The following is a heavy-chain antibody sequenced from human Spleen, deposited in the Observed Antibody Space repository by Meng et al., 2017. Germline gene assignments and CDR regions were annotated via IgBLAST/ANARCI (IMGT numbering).Heavy chain of an antibody. V-gene: IGHV4-34*01. CDR3: ARGPTTMAHDFDY. CDR2: INHSGST. Sequence: QVLLKRWGAGLLKPSETLSLPCVVSGGSFSDYYWSWIRQPPGKGLEWIGEINHSGSTNYNPSLESRATISVDTSQNNLSLKLSSVTAADSAVYYCARGPTTMAHDFDYWGQGTLVTVSS. J-gene: IGHJ4*02. D-gene: IGHD4-11*01. CDR1: GGSFSDYY.